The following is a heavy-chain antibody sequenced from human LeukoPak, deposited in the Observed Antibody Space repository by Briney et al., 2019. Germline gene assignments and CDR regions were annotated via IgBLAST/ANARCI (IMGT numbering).Heavy chain of an antibody. CDR1: GYTFTDHY. CDR2: INPKSGGT. D-gene: IGHD2-15*01. CDR3: ARGNGCSGGSCYYMDV. Sequence: ASVKVSCKASGYTFTDHYLYWVRQAPGQRLEWMGWINPKSGGTKYGQNFQGRFTMTWDTSISTVYMELSRLRSDDTAVYYCARGNGCSGGSCYYMDVWGKGTTVTVSS. V-gene: IGHV1-2*02. J-gene: IGHJ6*03.